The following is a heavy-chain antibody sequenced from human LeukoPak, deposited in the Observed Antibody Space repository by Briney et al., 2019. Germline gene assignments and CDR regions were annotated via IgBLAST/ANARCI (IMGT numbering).Heavy chain of an antibody. J-gene: IGHJ4*02. CDR3: ARGPVSSSGFFGY. CDR2: ISSSGGTI. D-gene: IGHD6-19*01. CDR1: GFTFSSYS. V-gene: IGHV3-48*04. Sequence: GGSLRLSCAASGFTFSSYSMNWVRQAPGKGLEWVSYISSSGGTISYADSVKGRFTISRDNAKNSLYLQMNSLRVEDTAVYYCARGPVSSSGFFGYWGQGTLVTVSS.